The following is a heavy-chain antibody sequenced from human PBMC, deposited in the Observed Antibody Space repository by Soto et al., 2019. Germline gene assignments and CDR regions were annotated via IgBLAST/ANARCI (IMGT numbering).Heavy chain of an antibody. Sequence: DVPLLESGGGLVQPGGSLRLSCAASGFTFRSYAMSWVRQAPGKGLEWVSGISGSGISTHYADSVKGRFTVSRDNSKNTLYLQMNSLRAEDTAVYNCAKEPVGPDWYFDLWGRGTLVTVYS. CDR2: ISGSGIST. J-gene: IGHJ2*01. V-gene: IGHV3-23*01. CDR3: AKEPVGPDWYFDL. CDR1: GFTFRSYA.